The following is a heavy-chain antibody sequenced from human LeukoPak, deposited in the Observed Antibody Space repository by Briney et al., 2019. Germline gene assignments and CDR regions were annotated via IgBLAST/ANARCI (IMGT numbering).Heavy chain of an antibody. CDR2: INHSGST. CDR1: GWTFSGYY. Sequence: KPSETLSLTCAAYGWTFSGYYWSWIRQPPGKGLEWIGEINHSGSTTDNPSLKSRVTISVDTSKNQFSLKLSSVTAADTAVYYCARGTMVRGVIRHFDYWGQGTLVTVSS. CDR3: ARGTMVRGVIRHFDY. D-gene: IGHD3-10*01. J-gene: IGHJ4*02. V-gene: IGHV4-34*01.